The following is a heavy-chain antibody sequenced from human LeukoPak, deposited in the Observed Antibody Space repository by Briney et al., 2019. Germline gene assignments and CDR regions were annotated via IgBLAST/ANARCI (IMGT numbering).Heavy chain of an antibody. D-gene: IGHD6-13*01. Sequence: ASVKVSCKASGYTFTSYDINWVRQATGQGLEWMGWMNPNSGHTGYVQKFQGRVTMTRNTSISTAYMELSSLRSEDTAVYYCARIRTAAGYFDYWAREPWSPSPQ. CDR2: MNPNSGHT. V-gene: IGHV1-8*01. CDR3: ARIRTAAGYFDY. CDR1: GYTFTSYD. J-gene: IGHJ4*02.